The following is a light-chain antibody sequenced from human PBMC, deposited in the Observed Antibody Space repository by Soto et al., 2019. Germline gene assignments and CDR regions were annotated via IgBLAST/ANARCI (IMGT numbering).Light chain of an antibody. CDR2: NSN. CDR3: ATWDDSRNGPV. CDR1: SSNIGTNS. J-gene: IGLJ2*01. Sequence: QSVLTQPPSTSGTPGQRVTISCSGRSSNIGTNSVTWYQQLPGTAPILLIYNSNQRPSGVADRFSGSKSGTSASLAISGLQSEDEADYYCATWDDSRNGPVFGGGTKVTVL. V-gene: IGLV1-44*01.